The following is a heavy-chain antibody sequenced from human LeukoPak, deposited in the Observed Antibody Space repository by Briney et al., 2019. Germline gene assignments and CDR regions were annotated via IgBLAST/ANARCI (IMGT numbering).Heavy chain of an antibody. CDR3: ARHDSEKYCSTTNCFGGGFGR. CDR1: GGPIISSGHY. J-gene: IGHJ5*02. Sequence: SETLSLTCTVSGGPIISSGHYWAWIRQPPGKGLEWIGSLYYSATTYYNPSLKSRVTISADRSKNQFSLTLNSVTAADAGLYFCARHDSEKYCSTTNCFGGGFGRWDQGTMVIVSS. CDR2: LYYSATT. D-gene: IGHD2-2*01. V-gene: IGHV4-39*01.